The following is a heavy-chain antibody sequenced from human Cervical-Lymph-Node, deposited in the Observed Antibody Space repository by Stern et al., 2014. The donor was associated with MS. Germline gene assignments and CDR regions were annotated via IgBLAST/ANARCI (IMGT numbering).Heavy chain of an antibody. V-gene: IGHV4-30-2*01. CDR3: ARSNFYYAMDV. CDR1: GGSISSGGYS. CDR2: ISHSGSS. Sequence: QVQLQESGSGLVKPSQTLSLSCAVSGGSISSGGYSWSWIRQPPGGGLEWIGHISHSGSSYYDPSLKSRVTISVDRSKNQFSLKLSSVTAADTAVYFCARSNFYYAMDVWGQGTTVIVSS. J-gene: IGHJ6*02.